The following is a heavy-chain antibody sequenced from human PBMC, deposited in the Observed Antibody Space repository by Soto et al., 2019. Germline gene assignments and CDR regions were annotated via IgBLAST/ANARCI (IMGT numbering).Heavy chain of an antibody. CDR1: GFSLRTSGVS. J-gene: IGHJ3*02. D-gene: IGHD6-13*01. Sequence: QITLKESGPTLVKPTQSLTLTCTFSGFSLRTSGVSVGWIRQPPGKALEWLALIYWDDDKRYSPSLKSRLTITEDTSKNQVVLTMTNMDPVATATYYCAHQASSTWTEDAFDIWGQGTMVTVSS. V-gene: IGHV2-5*02. CDR2: IYWDDDK. CDR3: AHQASSTWTEDAFDI.